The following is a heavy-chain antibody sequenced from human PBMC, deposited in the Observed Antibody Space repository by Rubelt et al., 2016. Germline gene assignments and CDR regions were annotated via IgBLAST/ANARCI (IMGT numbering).Heavy chain of an antibody. CDR2: INPSGGST. CDR3: AREVMAISDY. CDR1: GYTFTSYY. Sequence: QVQLVQSGAEVKKPGASVKVSCKASGYTFTSYYMHWVRQAPGQGLEWMGIINPSGGSTSYATKVQGRVTMTRETSTGTVYMELRSLRSDDTAVYYCAREVMAISDYWGQGTLVTVSS. D-gene: IGHD2-21*01. V-gene: IGHV1-46*01. J-gene: IGHJ4*02.